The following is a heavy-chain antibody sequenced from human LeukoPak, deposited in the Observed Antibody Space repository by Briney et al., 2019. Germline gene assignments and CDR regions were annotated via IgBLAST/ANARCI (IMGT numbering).Heavy chain of an antibody. J-gene: IGHJ4*02. CDR1: GFTFSSYA. V-gene: IGHV3-30-3*01. Sequence: GRSLRLSCAASGFTFSSYAMHWVRQAPGRGLEWVAVISYDGSNKYYADSVKGRFTISRGNSKNTLYLQMNSLRAEDTAVYYCARDDDYGDYPFDYWGQGTLVTVSS. CDR2: ISYDGSNK. D-gene: IGHD4-17*01. CDR3: ARDDDYGDYPFDY.